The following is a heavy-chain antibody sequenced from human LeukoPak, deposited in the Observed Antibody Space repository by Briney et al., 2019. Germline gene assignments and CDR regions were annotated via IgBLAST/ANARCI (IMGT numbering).Heavy chain of an antibody. CDR1: GGFISSYY. CDR3: ARGYYYGMDV. Sequence: SETLSLTCTVSGGFISSYYWSWIRQPPGKGLEWIGYIYYSGSTNYNPSLKSRVTISVDPSKNQFSLKLSSVTAADTAVYYCARGYYYGMDVWGKGTTVTVSS. J-gene: IGHJ6*04. V-gene: IGHV4-59*01. CDR2: IYYSGST.